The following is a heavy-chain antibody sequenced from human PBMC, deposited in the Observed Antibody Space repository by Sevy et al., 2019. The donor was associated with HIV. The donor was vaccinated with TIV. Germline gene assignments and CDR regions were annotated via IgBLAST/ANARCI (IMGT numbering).Heavy chain of an antibody. CDR3: ARVAGGGATDAFDI. D-gene: IGHD3-16*01. J-gene: IGHJ3*02. V-gene: IGHV3-21*01. CDR1: GFTFSSYS. Sequence: GESLKISCAASGFTFSSYSMNWVRQAPGKGLESVSSISSSSSYIYYADSVKGRFTISRDNAKNSLYLQMNSLRAEDTAVYYCARVAGGGATDAFDIWGQGTMVTVSS. CDR2: ISSSSSYI.